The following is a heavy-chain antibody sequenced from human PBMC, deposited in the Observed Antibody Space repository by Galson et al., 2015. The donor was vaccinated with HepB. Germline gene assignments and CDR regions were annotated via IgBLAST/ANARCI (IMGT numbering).Heavy chain of an antibody. V-gene: IGHV5-10-1*01. Sequence: QSGAEVKKPGESLRISCKGSGSSFTSYRISWVRQMPGKGLEWMGRIDPSDSYTNYRPSFQGHVTISADKSISTAYLQWSSLKASDTAMYYCARHAAPIVVVVAATSFDFDYWGQGTLVPVSS. CDR3: ARHAAPIVVVVAATSFDFDY. CDR1: GSSFTSYR. CDR2: IDPSDSYT. D-gene: IGHD2-15*01. J-gene: IGHJ4*02.